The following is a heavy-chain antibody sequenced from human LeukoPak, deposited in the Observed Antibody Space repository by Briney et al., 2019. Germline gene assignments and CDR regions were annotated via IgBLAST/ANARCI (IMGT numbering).Heavy chain of an antibody. V-gene: IGHV3-7*01. Sequence: GGSLRLSCAASGFTFSSYWMSWVRQAPGKGLEWVANIKQDGSEKYYVDSVKGRFTISRDNAKNSLYLQMNSLRAEDTAVYYCARRREEYIAVAGSYYFDYWGQGTLVTVSS. CDR1: GFTFSSYW. D-gene: IGHD6-19*01. J-gene: IGHJ4*02. CDR2: IKQDGSEK. CDR3: ARRREEYIAVAGSYYFDY.